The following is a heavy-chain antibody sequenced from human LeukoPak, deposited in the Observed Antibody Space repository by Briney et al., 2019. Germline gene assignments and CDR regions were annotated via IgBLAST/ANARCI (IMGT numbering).Heavy chain of an antibody. D-gene: IGHD6-19*01. CDR1: GGTFSSYA. J-gene: IGHJ4*02. V-gene: IGHV1-69*05. CDR3: ARDNGSRSYSSGWQGTFDY. CDR2: IIPIFGTA. Sequence: SVKVSCKASGGTFSSYAISWVRQAPGQGLEWMGGIIPIFGTANYAQKFQGRVTITTDESTSTAYMELRSLKSEDTAVYYCARDNGSRSYSSGWQGTFDYWGQGTLVTVSS.